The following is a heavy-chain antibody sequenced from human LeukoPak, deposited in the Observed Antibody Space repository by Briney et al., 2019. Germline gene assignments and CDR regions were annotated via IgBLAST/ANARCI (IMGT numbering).Heavy chain of an antibody. CDR3: AAQSGYFSSQDY. CDR2: IYYSGST. D-gene: IGHD3-3*01. V-gene: IGHV4-39*07. J-gene: IGHJ4*02. CDR1: GGSIRSSTDY. Sequence: PSETLSLTCTVSGGSIRSSTDYWGWIRQPPGKELEWIGSIYYSGSTNYNPSLKSRVTISVDTSKNQFSLKLSSVTAADTAVYYCAAQSGYFSSQDYWGQGTLVTVSS.